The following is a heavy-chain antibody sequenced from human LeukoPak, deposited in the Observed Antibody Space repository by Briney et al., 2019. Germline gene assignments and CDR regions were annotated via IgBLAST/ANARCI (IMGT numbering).Heavy chain of an antibody. V-gene: IGHV4-30-2*01. Sequence: PSQTLSLTCTVSGGSISSGGYYWSWIRQPPGKGLEWIGYIYHSGSTYYNPSLKSRVTISVDRSKNQFSLKLSSVTAADTAVYYCARDIVVVPAAIRWFDPWGQGTLVTVSS. D-gene: IGHD2-2*01. CDR2: IYHSGST. CDR1: GGSISSGGYY. CDR3: ARDIVVVPAAIRWFDP. J-gene: IGHJ5*02.